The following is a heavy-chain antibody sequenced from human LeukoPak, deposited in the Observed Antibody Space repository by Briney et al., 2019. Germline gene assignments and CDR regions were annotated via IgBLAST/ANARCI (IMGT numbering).Heavy chain of an antibody. CDR2: IYSSGST. J-gene: IGHJ6*03. D-gene: IGHD1-1*01. CDR3: ARGRVSSSTWYSTYYYYFYMDV. CDR1: GVSISSGSNY. V-gene: IGHV4-39*07. Sequence: SETLSLTCRVSGVSISSGSNYWGWIRQPPGTTLEWIGSIYSSGSTYYNSSLKSRVIILIDTAKNHFSLNLSSVTAADTAVYYCARGRVSSSTWYSTYYYYFYMDVWGKGTTVTVSS.